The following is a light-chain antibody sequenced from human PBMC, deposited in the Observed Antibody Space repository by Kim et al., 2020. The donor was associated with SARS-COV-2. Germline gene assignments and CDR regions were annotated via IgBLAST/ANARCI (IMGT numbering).Light chain of an antibody. Sequence: DIQMTQSPSSLSASVGDRVTITCRASQDISNHLAWFQQKPGTAPKSLIFAASSLQSAVPSKFSGSGSGTDFTLTISSLQPEDFATYYCQQYHDFPWTFGQGTKVEIK. CDR3: QQYHDFPWT. J-gene: IGKJ1*01. CDR1: QDISNH. V-gene: IGKV1-16*02. CDR2: AAS.